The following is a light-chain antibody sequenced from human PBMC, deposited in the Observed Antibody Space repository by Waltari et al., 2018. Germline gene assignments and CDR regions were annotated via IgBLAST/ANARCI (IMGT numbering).Light chain of an antibody. Sequence: HSALTQPLSVSGSPGTLATLLCAGSSHHVAGYNSVPWYQEHPGQAPRVIIYDVSDRPSGVSDRFSGSKSGNTASLTISGLQAEDEADYYCSSQSSNDVVLFGGGTKLTVL. V-gene: IGLV2-14*01. CDR3: SSQSSNDVVL. CDR2: DVS. CDR1: SHHVAGYNS. J-gene: IGLJ2*01.